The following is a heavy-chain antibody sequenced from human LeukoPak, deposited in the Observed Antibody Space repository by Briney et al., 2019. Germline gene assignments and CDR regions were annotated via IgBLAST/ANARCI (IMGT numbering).Heavy chain of an antibody. J-gene: IGHJ3*02. Sequence: GGSLRLSCAPSGFTFNRYNMNWVRRAPGKGLEWVSSISSSSSYIYYADSVRGRFTLSRDNAKNSLYMQMNSLRAEERAVYYCVRDQIGRRGLRYFDGLLGACDIWGQGTMVSVSS. CDR2: ISSSSSYI. D-gene: IGHD3-9*01. V-gene: IGHV3-21*01. CDR1: GFTFNRYN. CDR3: VRDQIGRRGLRYFDGLLGACDI.